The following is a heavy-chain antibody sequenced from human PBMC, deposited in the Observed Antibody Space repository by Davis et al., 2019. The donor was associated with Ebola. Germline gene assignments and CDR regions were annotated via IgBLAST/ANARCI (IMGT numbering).Heavy chain of an antibody. J-gene: IGHJ6*02. CDR1: GYTFTGYY. CDR2: INPNSGGT. D-gene: IGHD2-2*02. Sequence: ASVKVSCKASGYTFTGYYMHWVRQAPGQGLEWMGWINPNSGGTNYAQKFQGRVTMTRNTSISTAYMELSSLRSEDTAVYYCARLRGGYCSSTSCYTGLWGYYYYGMDVWGQGTTVTVSS. CDR3: ARLRGGYCSSTSCYTGLWGYYYYGMDV. V-gene: IGHV1-2*02.